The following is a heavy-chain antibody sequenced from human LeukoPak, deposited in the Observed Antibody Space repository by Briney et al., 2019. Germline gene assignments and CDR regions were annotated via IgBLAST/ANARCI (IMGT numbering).Heavy chain of an antibody. J-gene: IGHJ4*02. CDR3: ARDRGLARRAGFDY. D-gene: IGHD3-10*01. CDR2: INHNGNVN. Sequence: GGSLRLSCAASGFTFSSYWMNWARQAPGKGLEWVASINHNGNVNYYVDSVKGRFTISRDNAKNSLYLQMNSLRDEDTAVYYCARDRGLARRAGFDYWGQGTLVTVSS. CDR1: GFTFSSYW. V-gene: IGHV3-7*01.